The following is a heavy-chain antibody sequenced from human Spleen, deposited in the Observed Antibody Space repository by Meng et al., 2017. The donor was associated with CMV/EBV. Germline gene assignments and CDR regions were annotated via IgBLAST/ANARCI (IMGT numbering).Heavy chain of an antibody. CDR1: FSSYG. Sequence: FSSYGMHWVRQAPGKGLEWVAVISYDGSNKYYADSVKGRFTISRDNSKNTLYLQMNSLRAEDTAVYYCAKDGAVGKGTRRYFDWEFDPWGQGTLVTVSS. J-gene: IGHJ5*02. V-gene: IGHV3-30*18. CDR2: ISYDGSNK. D-gene: IGHD3-9*01. CDR3: AKDGAVGKGTRRYFDWEFDP.